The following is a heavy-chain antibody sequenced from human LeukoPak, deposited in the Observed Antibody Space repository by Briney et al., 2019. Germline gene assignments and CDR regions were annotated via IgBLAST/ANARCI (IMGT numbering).Heavy chain of an antibody. CDR3: ARGGKWANWFDP. D-gene: IGHD1-26*01. V-gene: IGHV1-46*01. CDR2: INPSAGST. CDR1: GYTFTSYY. J-gene: IGHJ5*02. Sequence: GASVKVSCKASGYTFTSYYMHWVRQAPGQGLEWMGIINPSAGSTSYAQKFQGRVTMTRDTSTSTVYLELSSLRSEDTAAYYCARGGKWANWFDPWGQGTLVTVSS.